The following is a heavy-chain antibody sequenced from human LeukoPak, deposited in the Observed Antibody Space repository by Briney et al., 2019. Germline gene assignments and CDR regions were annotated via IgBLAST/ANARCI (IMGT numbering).Heavy chain of an antibody. CDR1: GFTFSSHW. V-gene: IGHV3-20*04. CDR2: INWNGGST. J-gene: IGHJ4*02. D-gene: IGHD3-9*01. CDR3: ARVVYDILTGNRPLDY. Sequence: GGSLRLSCAASGFTFSSHWMHWVRQAPGKGLEWVSGINWNGGSTGYADSVKGRFTISRDNAKNSLYLQMNSLRAEDTALYYCARVVYDILTGNRPLDYWGQGTLVTVSS.